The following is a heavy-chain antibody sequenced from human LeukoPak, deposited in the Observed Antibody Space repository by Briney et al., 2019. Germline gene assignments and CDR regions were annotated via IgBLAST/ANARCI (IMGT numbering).Heavy chain of an antibody. CDR2: ISAYNGNT. CDR1: GYAFTSYG. J-gene: IGHJ5*02. V-gene: IGHV1-18*01. D-gene: IGHD3-16*01. Sequence: GASVKVSCKASGYAFTSYGISWVRQAPGQGLEWMGWISAYNGNTNYAQKLQGRVTMTTDTSTSTAYMELRSLRSDDTAVYYCGSRGSKRGGGKTCSDPWAREPLVTVS. CDR3: GSRGSKRGGGKTCSDP.